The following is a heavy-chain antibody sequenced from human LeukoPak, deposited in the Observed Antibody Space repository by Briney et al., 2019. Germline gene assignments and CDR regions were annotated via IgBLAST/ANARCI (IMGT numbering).Heavy chain of an antibody. V-gene: IGHV4-38-2*01. J-gene: IGHJ3*02. CDR3: ARLAGIAAGGGAFDI. D-gene: IGHD6-25*01. CDR1: GYSISSGYY. Sequence: PSETLSLTCAVSGYSISSGYYWGRIRQPPGKGLEWIGSIYHSGSTYYNPSLKSRVTISVDTSKNQFSLKLSSVTAADTAVYYCARLAGIAAGGGAFDIWGQGTMVTVSS. CDR2: IYHSGST.